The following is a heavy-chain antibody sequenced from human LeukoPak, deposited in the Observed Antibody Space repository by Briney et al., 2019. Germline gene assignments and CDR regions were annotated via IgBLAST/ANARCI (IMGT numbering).Heavy chain of an antibody. CDR3: ARHFGTYYPN. CDR1: GFTFSTYW. J-gene: IGHJ4*02. CDR2: IKQDGGEK. D-gene: IGHD3/OR15-3a*01. V-gene: IGHV3-7*01. Sequence: GGSLRLSCAASGFTFSTYWMSWVRQAPGKGLEWVANIKQDGGEKYCVDSVKGRFTISRDNAKNSLDLQMNSLRVEDTAVYYCARHFGTYYPNWGQGTLVTVSS.